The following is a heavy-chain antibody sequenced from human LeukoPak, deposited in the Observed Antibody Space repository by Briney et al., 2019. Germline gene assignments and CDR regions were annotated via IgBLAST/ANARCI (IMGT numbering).Heavy chain of an antibody. CDR3: AKDKVPDGKWDIDY. D-gene: IGHD1-26*01. J-gene: IGHJ4*02. Sequence: PGGSLRLSCAASGFLFSTYTVNWVRQAPGQGLEWVAALAPASGTRYYANSVKGRFTISRDNSKNTVFLQMNSLRVEDTAVYYCAKDKVPDGKWDIDYWGQGTLVTVSS. CDR2: LAPASGTR. CDR1: GFLFSTYT. V-gene: IGHV3-23*01.